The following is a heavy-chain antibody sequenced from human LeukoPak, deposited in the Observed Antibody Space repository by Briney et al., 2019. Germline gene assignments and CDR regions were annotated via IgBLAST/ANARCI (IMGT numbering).Heavy chain of an antibody. CDR2: INHSGST. Sequence: SETLSLTCAVYGGSFSGYYWSWIRQRPGKGLEWIGEINHSGSTNYNPSLKSRVTISVDTSKNQFSLKLSSVTAADTAVYYCARAVAGTRAFDYWGQGTLVTVSS. V-gene: IGHV4-34*01. CDR3: ARAVAGTRAFDY. CDR1: GGSFSGYY. J-gene: IGHJ4*02. D-gene: IGHD6-19*01.